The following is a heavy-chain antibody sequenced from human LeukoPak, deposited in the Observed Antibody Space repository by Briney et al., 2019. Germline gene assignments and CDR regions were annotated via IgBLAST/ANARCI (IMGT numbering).Heavy chain of an antibody. D-gene: IGHD4-17*01. V-gene: IGHV4-59*01. Sequence: SETLSLTCTVSDGSISSSYWSWIRQPPGKGLEWIGSIYYSGSTNYNPSLKSRVTISVDTSKNQLSLKLSSVTAADTAVYYCARDHGDYLKWFDPWGQGPWSPSPQ. J-gene: IGHJ5*02. CDR3: ARDHGDYLKWFDP. CDR2: IYYSGST. CDR1: DGSISSSY.